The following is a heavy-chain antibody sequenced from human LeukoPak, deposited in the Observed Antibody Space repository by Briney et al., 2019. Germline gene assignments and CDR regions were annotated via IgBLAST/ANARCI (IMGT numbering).Heavy chain of an antibody. Sequence: GGSLRLSCAVSGFTFRSYAMSWVRQAPGKGLEWVSAISGSGGSTYYADSVKGRFTISRDNSKNTLYLQMNSLRAEDTAVYYCARDWGYSYGYPPDYWGQGTLVTVSS. CDR2: ISGSGGST. V-gene: IGHV3-23*01. J-gene: IGHJ4*02. CDR3: ARDWGYSYGYPPDY. D-gene: IGHD5-18*01. CDR1: GFTFRSYA.